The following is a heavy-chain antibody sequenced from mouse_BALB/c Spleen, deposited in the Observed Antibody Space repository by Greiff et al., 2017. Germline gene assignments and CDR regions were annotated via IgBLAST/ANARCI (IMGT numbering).Heavy chain of an antibody. CDR2: INPNNGDT. Sequence: VQLQQSGPELVKPGASVKMSCKASGYTFTDYYMQWVKQSHGKSLEWIGDINPNNGDTFYNQKFKGKATLTVDKSSSTAYLQLNSLTSEDSAVYYCARDGYDPPFDYWGQGTTLTVSS. V-gene: IGHV1-26*01. J-gene: IGHJ2*01. CDR1: GYTFTDYY. CDR3: ARDGYDPPFDY. D-gene: IGHD2-2*01.